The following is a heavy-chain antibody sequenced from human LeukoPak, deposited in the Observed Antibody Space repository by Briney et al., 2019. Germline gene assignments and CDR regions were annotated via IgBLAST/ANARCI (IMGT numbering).Heavy chain of an antibody. V-gene: IGHV3-30*02. Sequence: GGSLRLSCAASGFSFSNYGMHWVRQAPGKGLEWVAFIRFDGSDRYYTDSVKGRFTLYRDISRNTLYLQMNSLRADDTAVYYCARDLAWGAFDYWGQGTLVTVSS. CDR3: ARDLAWGAFDY. J-gene: IGHJ4*02. CDR1: GFSFSNYG. CDR2: IRFDGSDR. D-gene: IGHD7-27*01.